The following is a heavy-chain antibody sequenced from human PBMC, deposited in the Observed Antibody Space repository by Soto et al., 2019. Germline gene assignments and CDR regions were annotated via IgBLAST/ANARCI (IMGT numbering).Heavy chain of an antibody. CDR2: INAGNGNT. D-gene: IGHD6-19*01. J-gene: IGHJ6*02. V-gene: IGHV1-3*01. Sequence: QVQLVQSGAEVKKPGASVKVSCKASGYTFTSYAMHWVRQAPGQRLEWMGWINAGNGNTKYSQKCQGRVTITRDTAASTAYMELSSLRSEDTAVYYCANIPGSGGMDVWGQGTTVTVSS. CDR3: ANIPGSGGMDV. CDR1: GYTFTSYA.